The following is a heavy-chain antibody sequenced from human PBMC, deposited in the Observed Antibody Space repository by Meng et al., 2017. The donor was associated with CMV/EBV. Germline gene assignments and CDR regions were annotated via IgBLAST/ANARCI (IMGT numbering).Heavy chain of an antibody. CDR1: GGSISSSSYY. Sequence: SETLSLTCTVSGGSISSSSYYWGWIRQPPGKGLEWIGSIYYSGSTYYNPSLKSRVTISVDTSKNQFSLKLSSVTAADTAVYYCARDGPVMDYDSSGVNWFDPWSQGNLVTVSS. CDR3: ARDGPVMDYDSSGVNWFDP. V-gene: IGHV4-39*07. D-gene: IGHD3-22*01. CDR2: IYYSGST. J-gene: IGHJ5*02.